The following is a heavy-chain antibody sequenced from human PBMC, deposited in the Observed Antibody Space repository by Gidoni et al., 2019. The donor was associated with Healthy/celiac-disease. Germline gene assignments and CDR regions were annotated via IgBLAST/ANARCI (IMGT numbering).Heavy chain of an antibody. J-gene: IGHJ4*02. Sequence: EVQLVESGGGLVKPGGSLRLSCPASGFTFSNAWMGWVRQAPGKGLEWVGRIKSKTDGGTTDYAAPVKGRFTISRDDSKNTLYLQMNSLKTEDTAVYYCTTLLWFGELLEPFDYWGQGTLVTVSS. CDR1: GFTFSNAW. CDR2: IKSKTDGGTT. D-gene: IGHD3-10*01. V-gene: IGHV3-15*01. CDR3: TTLLWFGELLEPFDY.